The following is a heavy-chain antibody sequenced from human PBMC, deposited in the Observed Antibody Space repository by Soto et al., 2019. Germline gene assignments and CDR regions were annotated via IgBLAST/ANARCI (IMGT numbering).Heavy chain of an antibody. J-gene: IGHJ6*02. CDR2: ISSSGSTI. CDR3: ARDQEAGSFFPYYYGMDV. Sequence: GGSLRLSCAASGFTFSSYEMNWVRQAPGKGLERVSYISSSGSTIYYADSVKGRFTISRDNAKNSLYLQMDSLRAEDTAVYYCARDQEAGSFFPYYYGMDVWGQGTTVTVSS. D-gene: IGHD6-13*01. CDR1: GFTFSSYE. V-gene: IGHV3-48*03.